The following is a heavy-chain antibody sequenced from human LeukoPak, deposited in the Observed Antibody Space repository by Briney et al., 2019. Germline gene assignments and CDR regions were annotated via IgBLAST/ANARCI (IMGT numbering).Heavy chain of an antibody. J-gene: IGHJ6*04. CDR1: VCSFRRYS. V-gene: IGHV1-69*13. CDR2: VIPIFGTA. CDR3: ARGADYYYGMDV. Sequence: SSDHVPYKACVCSFRRYSILGLEQAPAKGLEGVGGVIPIFGTANYPQKFQGRVTITADESTSTAYMEVSSLRSEDTAVYYCARGADYYYGMDVWGKGTTVTVSS.